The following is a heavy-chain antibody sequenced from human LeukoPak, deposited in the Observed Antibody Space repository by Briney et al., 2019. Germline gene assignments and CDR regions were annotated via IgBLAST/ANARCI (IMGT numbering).Heavy chain of an antibody. J-gene: IGHJ4*02. CDR3: AKGSLNYYGSGSYLFDY. V-gene: IGHV3-23*01. Sequence: GGSLRLSCAASGFTFSDYYMSWIRQAPGKGLEWVSAISGSGGSTYYADSVKGRFTISRDNSKNTLYLQMNSLRAEDTAVYYCAKGSLNYYGSGSYLFDYWGQGTLVTVSS. CDR1: GFTFSDYY. D-gene: IGHD3-10*01. CDR2: ISGSGGST.